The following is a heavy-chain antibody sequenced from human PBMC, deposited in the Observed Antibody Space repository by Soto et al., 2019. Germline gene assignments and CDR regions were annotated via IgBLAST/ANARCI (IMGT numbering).Heavy chain of an antibody. CDR2: INAGNGNT. D-gene: IGHD3-3*01. J-gene: IGHJ4*02. Sequence: GASVKVSCKASGYTFTSYAMHWVRQAPGQRLEWMGWINAGNGNTKYSQKFQGRVTITRDTSASTAYMELSSLRSEDTAVYYCAREAILEWLLDDFDYWGQGTLVTVSS. V-gene: IGHV1-3*01. CDR1: GYTFTSYA. CDR3: AREAILEWLLDDFDY.